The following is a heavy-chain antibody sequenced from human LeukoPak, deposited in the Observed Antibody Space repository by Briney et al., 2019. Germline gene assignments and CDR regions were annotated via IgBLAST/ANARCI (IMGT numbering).Heavy chain of an antibody. CDR1: GGSFSGYY. Sequence: SETLSLTCAVYGGSFSGYYWSWIRQPPGKGLEWIGEINHSGSTNYNPSLKSRVTISVDTSKNQFSLKLSSVTAADTAVYYCARERAVAGPFDYWGQGTLVTVSS. CDR3: ARERAVAGPFDY. V-gene: IGHV4-34*01. CDR2: INHSGST. D-gene: IGHD6-19*01. J-gene: IGHJ4*02.